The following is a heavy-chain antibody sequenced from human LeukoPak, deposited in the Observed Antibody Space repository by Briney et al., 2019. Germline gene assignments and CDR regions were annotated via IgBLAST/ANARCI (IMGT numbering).Heavy chain of an antibody. Sequence: ASVKVSCKASGYTFTSYGISWVRQAPGQGLEWMGWISAYNGNTNYAQKLQGRVTMTTDTSTSTAYMELRSLRSEDTAVYYCARTKEMATIYYFDYWGQGTLVTVSS. CDR1: GYTFTSYG. J-gene: IGHJ4*02. D-gene: IGHD5-24*01. CDR3: ARTKEMATIYYFDY. V-gene: IGHV1-18*01. CDR2: ISAYNGNT.